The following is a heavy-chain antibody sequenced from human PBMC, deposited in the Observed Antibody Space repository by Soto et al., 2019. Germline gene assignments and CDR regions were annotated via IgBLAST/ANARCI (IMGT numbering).Heavy chain of an antibody. CDR3: ARREPSNSYYYYYGMDV. J-gene: IGHJ6*02. Sequence: KTPGESLKISCKGSGYSFTSYWIGWVRQMPGKGLEWMGIIYPGDSDTRYSPSFQGQVTISADKSITTAYLQWSSLKASDTAMYYCARREPSNSYYYYYGMDVWGQGTTVTVSS. CDR2: IYPGDSDT. CDR1: GYSFTSYW. D-gene: IGHD4-4*01. V-gene: IGHV5-51*01.